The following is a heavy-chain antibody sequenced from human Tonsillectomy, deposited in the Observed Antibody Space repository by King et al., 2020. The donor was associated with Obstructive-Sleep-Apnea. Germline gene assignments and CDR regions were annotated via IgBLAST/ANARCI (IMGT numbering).Heavy chain of an antibody. D-gene: IGHD2-21*02. CDR2: ISYSGST. J-gene: IGHJ4*02. CDR3: ARASYCGGDCYVFDY. Sequence: QLQESGPGLVKPSQTLSLTCTVSGGSISSGGYYWSWIRHHPGKGLEWIWYISYSGSTSYHPSLKSRVTISIDTFKNQFSLKLSSVTAADTAVYYCARASYCGGDCYVFDYWGQGTLVTVSS. CDR1: GGSISSGGYY. V-gene: IGHV4-31*03.